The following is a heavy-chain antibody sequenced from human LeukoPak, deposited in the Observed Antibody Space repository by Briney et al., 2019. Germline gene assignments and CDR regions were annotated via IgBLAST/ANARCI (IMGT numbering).Heavy chain of an antibody. CDR1: GFTFSSYA. CDR3: AINHYGSGSYDAFDI. Sequence: PGGSLRLSCAASGFTFSSYAMSWVRQAPGKGLEWVSAISGSGGSTYYADSVKGRFTISRDNSKNTLYLQMNSLRAEDTAVYYCAINHYGSGSYDAFDIWGQGTMVTVSS. D-gene: IGHD3-10*01. J-gene: IGHJ3*02. CDR2: ISGSGGST. V-gene: IGHV3-23*01.